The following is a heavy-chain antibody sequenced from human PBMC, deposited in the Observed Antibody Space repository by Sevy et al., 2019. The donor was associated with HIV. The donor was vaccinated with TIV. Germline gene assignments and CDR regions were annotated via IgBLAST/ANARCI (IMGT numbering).Heavy chain of an antibody. J-gene: IGHJ4*02. D-gene: IGHD3-9*01. CDR2: IYPGDSDT. CDR1: GYSFTSYW. V-gene: IGHV5-51*01. CDR3: ARHGVNYDILTGYRY. Sequence: GESLKISCKGSGYSFTSYWIGWVRQMPGKGLEWMGMIYPGDSDTRYSPSFQGQVTISADKSISTAYLPCSSLKASDTAMYYCARHGVNYDILTGYRYWGQGTLVTVSS.